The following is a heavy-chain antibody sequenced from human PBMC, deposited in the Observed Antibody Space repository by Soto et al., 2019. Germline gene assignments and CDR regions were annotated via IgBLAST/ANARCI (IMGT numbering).Heavy chain of an antibody. V-gene: IGHV4-59*01. CDR2: IYYSGST. J-gene: IGHJ4*02. Sequence: KASETLSLTCTVSGGSISSYYWSWIRQPPGKGLEWIGYIYYSGSTNYNPSLKSRVTISVDTSKNQFSLKLSSVTAADTAVYYCARATRPLSFGCGGDCYPDSFDYWGQGTLVTVSS. D-gene: IGHD2-21*02. CDR1: GGSISSYY. CDR3: ARATRPLSFGCGGDCYPDSFDY.